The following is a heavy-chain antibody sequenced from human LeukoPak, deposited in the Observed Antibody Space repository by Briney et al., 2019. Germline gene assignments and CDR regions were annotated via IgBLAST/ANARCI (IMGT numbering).Heavy chain of an antibody. D-gene: IGHD2-2*02. J-gene: IGHJ6*02. Sequence: PGGSLRRSCAASGFTFDDYAMHWVRQAPGKGLEWVSGISWNSGSIGYADSVKGRFTISRDNAKNSLYLQMNSLRAEDTALYYCAKDIGDIVVVPAAIAPNSYGMDVWGQGTTVTVSS. V-gene: IGHV3-9*01. CDR3: AKDIGDIVVVPAAIAPNSYGMDV. CDR1: GFTFDDYA. CDR2: ISWNSGSI.